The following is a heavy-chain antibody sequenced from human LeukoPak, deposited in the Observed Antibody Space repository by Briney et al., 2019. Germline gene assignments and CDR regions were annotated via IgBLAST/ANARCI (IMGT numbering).Heavy chain of an antibody. J-gene: IGHJ5*02. Sequence: ASVKVSCKASGYTFTSYGISWVRQAPGQGLEWMGWISAYNGNTNYAQKLQGRVTMTTDTSTSTAYMELRSLRSDDTAVYYCASRYCSGGSCYGVAVVQSNWFDPWGQGTLVTVSS. D-gene: IGHD2-15*01. CDR1: GYTFTSYG. CDR2: ISAYNGNT. CDR3: ASRYCSGGSCYGVAVVQSNWFDP. V-gene: IGHV1-18*01.